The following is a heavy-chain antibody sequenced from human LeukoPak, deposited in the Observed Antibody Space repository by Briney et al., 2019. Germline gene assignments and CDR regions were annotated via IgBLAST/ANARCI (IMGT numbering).Heavy chain of an antibody. J-gene: IGHJ4*02. V-gene: IGHV3-74*03. CDR2: ISPDGSTT. CDR1: GFTFRRYW. CDR3: TTVLSSNRYNLCYY. D-gene: IGHD6-13*01. Sequence: PGGSLRLSCAASGFTFRRYWLHCVGQAPGKGLMWVSRISPDGSTTLYADSVKGRFTISRDNAKNTLYLQMNSLGAEDTAVYYCTTVLSSNRYNLCYYWGQGTLVTVSS.